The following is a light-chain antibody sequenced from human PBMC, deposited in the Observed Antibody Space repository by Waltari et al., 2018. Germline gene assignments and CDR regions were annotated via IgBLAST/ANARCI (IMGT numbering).Light chain of an antibody. J-gene: IGKJ4*01. CDR1: QTILYSPTNRNY. V-gene: IGKV4-1*01. Sequence: DFVMTQSPDSLAVSLGERATINCKSSQTILYSPTNRNYLAWYQQRPGQPPKLLIDWASVRASGVPDRFSGSGSGTDFTLTISSLQPEDVAVYYCQQYITTLTFGGGTKVEIK. CDR3: QQYITTLT. CDR2: WAS.